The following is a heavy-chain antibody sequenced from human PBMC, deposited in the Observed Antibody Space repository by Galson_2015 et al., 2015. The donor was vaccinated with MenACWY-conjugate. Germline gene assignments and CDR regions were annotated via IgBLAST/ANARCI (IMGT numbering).Heavy chain of an antibody. CDR3: ARRRSSTSGGHWFDP. CDR2: IYPRDSET. J-gene: IGHJ5*02. V-gene: IGHV5-51*01. Sequence: LEWMGIIYPRDSETTYSPTFQGQVTISADKSISAAYLQWSSLKPSDTAIYHCARRRSSTSGGHWFDPWGQGTLVTVSS. D-gene: IGHD2-2*01.